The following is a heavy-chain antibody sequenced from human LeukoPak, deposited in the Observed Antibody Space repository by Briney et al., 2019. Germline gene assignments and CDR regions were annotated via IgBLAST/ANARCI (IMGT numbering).Heavy chain of an antibody. CDR2: IYYSGST. D-gene: IGHD1-26*01. V-gene: IGHV4-39*07. J-gene: IGHJ3*02. CDR3: ARDPVGATLHAFDI. Sequence: SETLSLTCTVSGVSISSSSYYWGWIRQPPGKGLEWIGSIYYSGSTYYNPSLKSRVTISVDTSKNQFSLKLSSVTAADTAVYYCARDPVGATLHAFDIWGQGTMVTVSS. CDR1: GVSISSSSYY.